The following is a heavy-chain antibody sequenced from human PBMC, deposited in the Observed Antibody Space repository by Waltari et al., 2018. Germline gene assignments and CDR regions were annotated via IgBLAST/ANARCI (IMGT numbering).Heavy chain of an antibody. J-gene: IGHJ3*02. Sequence: QLQESGPGLVKPSESLSLTCTVSNGSLKNYYWSWIRQPPGGGLEWIGNIYYSGGTDYNPSLESRVSMSVDTSKNQFYLNLNSVSAADTAIYYCTRPVGPRAFDIWGQGTVVTVSS. CDR2: IYYSGGT. CDR3: TRPVGPRAFDI. CDR1: NGSLKNYY. D-gene: IGHD1-26*01. V-gene: IGHV4-59*01.